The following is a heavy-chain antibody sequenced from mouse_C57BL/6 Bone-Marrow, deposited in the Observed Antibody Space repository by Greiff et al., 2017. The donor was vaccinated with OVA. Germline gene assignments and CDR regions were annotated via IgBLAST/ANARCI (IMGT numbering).Heavy chain of an antibody. CDR3: ARNALTSVVATNAMDY. D-gene: IGHD1-1*01. CDR1: GFTFSSYG. CDR2: ISSGGSYT. J-gene: IGHJ4*01. V-gene: IGHV5-6*01. Sequence: EVQVVESGGDLVKPGGSLKLSCAASGFTFSSYGMSWVRQTPDTRLEWVATISSGGSYTYYPDSVKGRFTISRDNAKNTLYLHMSRLKSEDTAMYYCARNALTSVVATNAMDYWGQGTSVTVSS.